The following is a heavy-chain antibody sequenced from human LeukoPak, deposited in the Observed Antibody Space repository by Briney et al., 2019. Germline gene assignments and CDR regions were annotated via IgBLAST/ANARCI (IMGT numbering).Heavy chain of an antibody. CDR2: IYSGGST. D-gene: IGHD5-12*01. J-gene: IGHJ4*02. CDR1: GFTVSSNY. V-gene: IGHV3-53*01. CDR3: ARDSSVSDYDSFDY. Sequence: PGGSLRLSCAASGFTVSSNYMSWVRQAPGKGLEWVSVIYSGGSTYYADSVKGRFTISRDNSKNTLYLQMNSLRAEDTAVYYCARDSSVSDYDSFDYWGQGTLVTVSS.